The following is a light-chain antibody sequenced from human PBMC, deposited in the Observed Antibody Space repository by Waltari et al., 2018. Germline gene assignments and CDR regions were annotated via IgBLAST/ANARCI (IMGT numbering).Light chain of an antibody. CDR3: QQYNSYSLLT. Sequence: DIQMTQSPSTLSASVGDRFTITCRASQSTSNWLAWDQQKPGKAPKLLIYKASTLESGVPSRFSGSGSGTEFTLTISSLQPDDFATYYCQQYNSYSLLTFGGGTKVEIK. J-gene: IGKJ4*01. CDR1: QSTSNW. V-gene: IGKV1-5*03. CDR2: KAS.